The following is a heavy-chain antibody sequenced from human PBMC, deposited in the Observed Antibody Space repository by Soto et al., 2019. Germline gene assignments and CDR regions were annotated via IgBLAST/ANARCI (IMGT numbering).Heavy chain of an antibody. CDR2: ISGSGGST. J-gene: IGHJ4*02. CDR1: GFTFSSYA. D-gene: IGHD6-13*01. CDR3: EKDQGYSSRWLGY. V-gene: IGHV3-23*01. Sequence: GGSLRLSCAASGFTFSSYAMSWVRQAPGKGLEWVSAISGSGGSTYYADSVKGRFTISRDNSKNTLYLQMNSLRAEDTAVYYCEKDQGYSSRWLGYWGQRTMVTVSS.